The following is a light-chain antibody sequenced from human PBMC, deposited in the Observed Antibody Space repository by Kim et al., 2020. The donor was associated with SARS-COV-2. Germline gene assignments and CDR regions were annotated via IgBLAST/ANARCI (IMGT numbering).Light chain of an antibody. CDR2: DVS. J-gene: IGKJ4*01. V-gene: IGKV3-11*01. CDR3: QQHSDWPPSLT. Sequence: PGERATLSCRASQSVKSHLGWYQQKPGQAPRLLMYDVSNRATGIPARFSGSGFGTDFTLTINSLEPEDFAVYYCQQHSDWPPSLTFGGGTKVDIK. CDR1: QSVKSH.